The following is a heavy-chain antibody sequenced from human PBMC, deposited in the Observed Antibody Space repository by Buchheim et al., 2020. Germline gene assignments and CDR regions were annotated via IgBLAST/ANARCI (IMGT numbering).Heavy chain of an antibody. CDR2: INPSGGST. CDR3: ARGTSEYSGYELFAWDY. V-gene: IGHV1-46*01. D-gene: IGHD5-12*01. Sequence: QVQLVQSGAEVKKPGASVKVSCKASGYTFTSYYMHWVRQAPGQGLEWMGIINPSGGSTSFAQKFQGRVTMTRGTSPSTVYMELSSLRSENTAEYYCARGTSEYSGYELFAWDYWGQGTL. J-gene: IGHJ4*02. CDR1: GYTFTSYY.